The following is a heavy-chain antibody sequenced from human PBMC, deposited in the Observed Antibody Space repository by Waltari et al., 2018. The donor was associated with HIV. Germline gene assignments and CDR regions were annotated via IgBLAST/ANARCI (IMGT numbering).Heavy chain of an antibody. D-gene: IGHD3-22*01. V-gene: IGHV4-30-4*08. Sequence: QVQLQESGPGLVKPSQTLSLTCTVPGGSVSSSANFWNWIRKPPGKGLEWIGYIYYNENTYYNPSLKSRLTISLDRSKSQFSLKLSSVTAADTAVYYCARSRHDYYDSSGYYRGAFDIWGQGTMVPVSS. CDR1: GGSVSSSANF. CDR2: IYYNENT. J-gene: IGHJ3*02. CDR3: ARSRHDYYDSSGYYRGAFDI.